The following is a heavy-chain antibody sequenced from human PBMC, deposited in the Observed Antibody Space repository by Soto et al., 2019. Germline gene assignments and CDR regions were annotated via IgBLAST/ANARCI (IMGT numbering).Heavy chain of an antibody. V-gene: IGHV3-53*01. J-gene: IGHJ2*01. CDR1: GFTVTNKY. D-gene: IGHD4-17*01. Sequence: EVQLVESGGNLIQPGGSLRLSCAASGFTVTNKYMTWVRQAPGKGLEWVSLIYSGGATSYADSVKGRFTISRDNSKDILYLQVNRLRADDTVVYYCARLDCGDSGWYFDLWCRGTLVTLSS. CDR3: ARLDCGDSGWYFDL. CDR2: IYSGGAT.